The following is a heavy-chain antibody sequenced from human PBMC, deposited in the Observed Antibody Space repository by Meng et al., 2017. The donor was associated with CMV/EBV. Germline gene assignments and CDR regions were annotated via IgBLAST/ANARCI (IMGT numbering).Heavy chain of an antibody. CDR1: GFTVSSNY. J-gene: IGHJ5*02. CDR3: ARDIAAAGWFDP. Sequence: GESLKISCAASGFTVSSNYMSWVRQAPGKGLEWVSVIYSGGSTYYADSVKGRFTISRDNSKNTLYLQMNSLRAEDPAVYYCARDIAAAGWFDPWGQGTLVTVSS. D-gene: IGHD6-13*01. V-gene: IGHV3-53*01. CDR2: IYSGGST.